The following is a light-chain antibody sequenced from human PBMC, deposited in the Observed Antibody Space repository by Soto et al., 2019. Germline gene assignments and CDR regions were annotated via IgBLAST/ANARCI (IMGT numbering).Light chain of an antibody. J-gene: IGKJ3*01. V-gene: IGKV3-20*01. CDR1: QSLSSSY. CDR3: QQYDGSPYT. CDR2: GAS. Sequence: EIVLTQSPGTLSLSPGERGTLSCRANQSLSSSYLAWYQQKPGQAPRLLIHGASSRAGGIPDRFSGSGSGTDFTLTISSLEPEDFAVYYCQQYDGSPYTFGPGTKVDVK.